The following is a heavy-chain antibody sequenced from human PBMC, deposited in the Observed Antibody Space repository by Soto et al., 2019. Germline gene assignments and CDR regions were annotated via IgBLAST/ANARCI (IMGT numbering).Heavy chain of an antibody. J-gene: IGHJ4*02. D-gene: IGHD2-15*01. V-gene: IGHV5-51*01. CDR3: ARQGGSASVARGPDY. CDR1: GYSFTTYW. CDR2: IYPGDSDT. Sequence: GESLKISCKGSGYSFTTYWIAWVRQMPGKGLEWMGNIYPGDSDTRYSPSFQGQVTISADKSINTAYLQWSGLKASDTAMYYCARQGGSASVARGPDYWGQGTLVTVSS.